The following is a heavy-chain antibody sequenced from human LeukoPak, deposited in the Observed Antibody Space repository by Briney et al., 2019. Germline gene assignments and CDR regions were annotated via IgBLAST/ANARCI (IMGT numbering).Heavy chain of an antibody. J-gene: IGHJ5*02. V-gene: IGHV4-30-4*08. CDR1: GGSISSGDYY. CDR2: IYYSGST. D-gene: IGHD3-22*01. CDR3: AGSSGPAGWFDP. Sequence: PSETLSLTCTVSGGSISSGDYYWSWIRQPPGKGLEWIGYIYYSGSTYYNPSLKSRVTISVDTSKYQFSLKLSSVTAADTAVYYCAGSSGPAGWFDPWGQGTLVTVSS.